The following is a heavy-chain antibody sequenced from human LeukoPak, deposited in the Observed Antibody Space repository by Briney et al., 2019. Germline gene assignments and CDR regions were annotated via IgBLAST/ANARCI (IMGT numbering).Heavy chain of an antibody. J-gene: IGHJ4*02. V-gene: IGHV4-4*07. CDR2: ICSSENT. CDR1: GVSISSYC. D-gene: IGHD3-22*01. CDR3: VRDEKAGDSSGCAPRFDY. Sequence: SETLSLTCKVSGVSISSYCWSWIRQPAGKGLEWIGRICSSENTNYNPSLKSRVSMSVDTSKNQFSLKLYSMTAADTAVYYCVRDEKAGDSSGCAPRFDYWGQGTLVTVSS.